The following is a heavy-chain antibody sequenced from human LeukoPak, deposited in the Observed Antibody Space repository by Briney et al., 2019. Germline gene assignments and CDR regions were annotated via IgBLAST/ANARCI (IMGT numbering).Heavy chain of an antibody. V-gene: IGHV3-53*01. J-gene: IGHJ4*02. CDR3: ARDPSPFHS. CDR1: GFSVSNNY. CDR2: IYSGGNT. Sequence: GRSLRLSCAASGFSVSNNYMSWVRQAPGWGLEWVSAIYSGGNTHYADSVRGRFTISRDNSKNTLHLQMDRLSDEDTAIYYCARDPSPFHSWGQGTLVTVSS.